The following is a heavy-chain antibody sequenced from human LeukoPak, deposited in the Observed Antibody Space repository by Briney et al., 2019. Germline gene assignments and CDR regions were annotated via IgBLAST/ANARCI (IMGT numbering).Heavy chain of an antibody. Sequence: ASVKVSCKASGYTFTSYYMHWVRQAPGQGLEWMGIINPSGGSTSYAQKFQGRVTMTRDMSTSTVYMELSSLRSEDTAVYYCAIAAAVGWFDPRGQGTLVTVSS. D-gene: IGHD6-13*01. J-gene: IGHJ5*02. CDR1: GYTFTSYY. V-gene: IGHV1-46*01. CDR2: INPSGGST. CDR3: AIAAAVGWFDP.